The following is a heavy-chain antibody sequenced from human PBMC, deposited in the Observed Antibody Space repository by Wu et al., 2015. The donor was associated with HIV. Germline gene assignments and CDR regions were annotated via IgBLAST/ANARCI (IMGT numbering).Heavy chain of an antibody. Sequence: QVQLLQSGAEVKRPGASMRVSCKTSGYSFIAYFLHWVRQVPGQGLEFVGRLNPRTGATDFAQKFQGRVAVTTDTSIDTAYMELYGLRPEDTAVYYCARVFGSGSYSSDAFDIVGQGTMVTVSS. V-gene: IGHV1-2*02. J-gene: IGHJ3*02. CDR2: LNPRTGAT. CDR3: ARVFGSGSYSSDAFDI. D-gene: IGHD3-10*01. CDR1: GYSFIAYF.